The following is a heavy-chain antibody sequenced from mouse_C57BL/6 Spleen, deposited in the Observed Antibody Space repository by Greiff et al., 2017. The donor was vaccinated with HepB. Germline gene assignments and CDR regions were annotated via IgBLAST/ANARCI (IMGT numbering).Heavy chain of an antibody. CDR1: GFTFSSYA. D-gene: IGHD2-1*01. Sequence: EVMLVESGGGLVKPGGSLKLSCAASGFTFSSYAMSWVRQTPEKRLEWVATISDGGSYTYYPDNVKGRFTISRDNAKNNLYLQMSHLKSEDTAMYYCARDLGYGNYGYFDVWGTGTTVTVSS. J-gene: IGHJ1*03. CDR3: ARDLGYGNYGYFDV. CDR2: ISDGGSYT. V-gene: IGHV5-4*01.